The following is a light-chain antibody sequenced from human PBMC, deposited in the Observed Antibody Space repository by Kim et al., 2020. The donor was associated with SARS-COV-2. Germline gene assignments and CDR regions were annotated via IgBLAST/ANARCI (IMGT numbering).Light chain of an antibody. V-gene: IGKV1-5*03. CDR2: KAS. CDR1: QSISNY. Sequence: ASLGDRVTIPCRASQSISNYLAWYQQKPGRAPKILIYKASTLESGVPSRFTGSGSGTAFTLTISGLQPDDFATYYCQHYSGYPLTFGGGTKVDIK. CDR3: QHYSGYPLT. J-gene: IGKJ4*01.